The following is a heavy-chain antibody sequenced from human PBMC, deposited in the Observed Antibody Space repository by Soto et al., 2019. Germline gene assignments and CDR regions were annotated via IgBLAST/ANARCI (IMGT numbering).Heavy chain of an antibody. Sequence: QVQLVQSGAEVKKPGASVKISCKASGYTFTSYDINWVRQAAGQGPEWMGWMKPNSGNTGYAQKFQGRVTMTKDTSTNTAYMELSGLRSEDTAVYYCARSGYGPNGVCYFGDFDYWGQGTLVTVSS. CDR1: GYTFTSYD. D-gene: IGHD2-8*01. J-gene: IGHJ4*02. CDR3: ARSGYGPNGVCYFGDFDY. CDR2: MKPNSGNT. V-gene: IGHV1-8*01.